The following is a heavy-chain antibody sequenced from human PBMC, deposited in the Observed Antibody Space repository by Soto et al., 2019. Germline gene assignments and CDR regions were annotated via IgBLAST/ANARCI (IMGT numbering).Heavy chain of an antibody. D-gene: IGHD1-20*01. J-gene: IGHJ6*02. CDR3: TRDPITPGYGMDV. CDR2: ISDGGST. Sequence: WGSLRLSCAASGFTVITNYISLFRQAPGKGLEWVSVISDGGSTDNADSVKGRFTISRDNYKNTLYLQMKSLRVEDTAVYYCTRDPITPGYGMDVWGQGTTVTVSS. V-gene: IGHV3-53*01. CDR1: GFTVITNY.